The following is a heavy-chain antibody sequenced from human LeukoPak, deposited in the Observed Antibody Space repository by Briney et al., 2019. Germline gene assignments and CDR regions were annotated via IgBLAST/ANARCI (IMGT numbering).Heavy chain of an antibody. D-gene: IGHD2-2*02. CDR2: FDPEDGET. CDR1: GYTLTELS. V-gene: IGHV1-24*01. CDR3: ATDLRCSSTSCCTWSWDY. Sequence: ASVKVSCKVSGYTLTELSMHWVRQAPGKGLEWMGGFDPEDGETIYAQKFQGRVTMTEDTSTDTAYMELSSLRSEDTAVYYCATDLRCSSTSCCTWSWDYWGQGTLVTVSS. J-gene: IGHJ4*02.